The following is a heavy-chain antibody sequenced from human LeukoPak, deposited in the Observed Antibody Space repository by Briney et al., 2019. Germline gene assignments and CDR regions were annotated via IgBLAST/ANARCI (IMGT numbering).Heavy chain of an antibody. J-gene: IGHJ4*02. Sequence: GGSLRLSCAASGFTFSSYAMSWVRQAPGKGLEWVSAISGSGGSTYYADSVKGRLTISRDNSKNTLYLQMNSLRAEDTAVYYCAKGRNYYGSGTNDYWGQGTLVTVSS. CDR1: GFTFSSYA. CDR3: AKGRNYYGSGTNDY. D-gene: IGHD3-10*01. V-gene: IGHV3-23*01. CDR2: ISGSGGST.